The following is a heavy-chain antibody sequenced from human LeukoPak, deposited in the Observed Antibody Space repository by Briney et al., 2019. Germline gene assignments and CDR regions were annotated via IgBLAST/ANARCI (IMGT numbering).Heavy chain of an antibody. CDR2: ISGDGGST. D-gene: IGHD5-18*01. CDR3: AKDSNDGYSYGSKPFDY. CDR1: GFTFDDYA. V-gene: IGHV3-43*02. J-gene: IGHJ4*02. Sequence: GGSLRLSCAASGFTFDDYAMHWVCQAPGKGLEWVSLISGDGGSTYYADSVKGRFTISRDNSKNSLYLQMNSLRTEDTALYYCAKDSNDGYSYGSKPFDYWGQGTLVTVSA.